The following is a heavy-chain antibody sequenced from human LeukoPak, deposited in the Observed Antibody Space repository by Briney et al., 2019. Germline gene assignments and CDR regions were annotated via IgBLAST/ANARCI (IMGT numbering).Heavy chain of an antibody. CDR3: AKDPHSSSWYYFDS. D-gene: IGHD6-13*01. J-gene: IGHJ4*02. V-gene: IGHV3-30*18. CDR1: RFTFSYFA. Sequence: GGSLRLSCAASRFTFSYFAMHWVRQAPGKGLEWVAVLSDDGSNKFYADSVKGRFTISRDNSKNTLYLQMNGLRAEDTAFYYCAKDPHSSSWYYFDSWGQGTLVTVSS. CDR2: LSDDGSNK.